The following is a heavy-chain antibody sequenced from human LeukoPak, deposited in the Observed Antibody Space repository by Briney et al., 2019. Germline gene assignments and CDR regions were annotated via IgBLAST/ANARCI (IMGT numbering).Heavy chain of an antibody. CDR2: IIPIFGTA. D-gene: IGHD4-23*01. CDR1: GGTFSSYA. CDR3: ASPKTTVVTLEARLDY. V-gene: IGHV1-69*13. J-gene: IGHJ4*02. Sequence: ASVKVSCKASGGTFSSYAISWVRQAPGQGLEWMRGIIPIFGTANYAQKFQGRVTITADESTSTAYMELSSLRSEDTAVYYCASPKTTVVTLEARLDYWGQGTLVTVSS.